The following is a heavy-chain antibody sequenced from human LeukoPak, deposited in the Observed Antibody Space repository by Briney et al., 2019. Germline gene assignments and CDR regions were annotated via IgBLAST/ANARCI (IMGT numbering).Heavy chain of an antibody. CDR1: GFTFSSCG. CDR3: ANDGAYYDSSTDAFDI. CDR2: LSDSGGST. V-gene: IGHV3-23*01. Sequence: PGGSLRLSCAASGFTFSSCGMSWVRQAPGKGLEWVSALSDSGGSTFYADSVKGRFTISRDNSKNTLYLQMNSLRAEDTAVYYCANDGAYYDSSTDAFDIWGQGTMVTVSS. D-gene: IGHD3-22*01. J-gene: IGHJ3*02.